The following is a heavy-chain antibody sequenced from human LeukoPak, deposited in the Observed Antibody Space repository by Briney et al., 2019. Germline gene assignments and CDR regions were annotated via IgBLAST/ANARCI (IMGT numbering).Heavy chain of an antibody. CDR1: GDSISSSSSY. D-gene: IGHD2-8*01. V-gene: IGHV4-39*07. J-gene: IGHJ6*04. CDR2: IYYSGST. Sequence: SETLSLTCTVSGDSISSSSSYWGWIRQPPGEGLEWIGSIYYSGSTYYNTSLKSRVTLSVDTSKYQVSLKVNSVTAADTAVYYCAALGRKLYYPVWGKGTTVTVSS. CDR3: AALGRKLYYPV.